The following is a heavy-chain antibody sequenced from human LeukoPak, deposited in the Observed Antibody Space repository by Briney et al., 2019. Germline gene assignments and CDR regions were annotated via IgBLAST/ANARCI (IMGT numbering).Heavy chain of an antibody. Sequence: GGSLRLSCAASGFTFSSYSMNWVRQAPGKGLEWVSSISSSSSYIYYADSVKGRFTISRDNAKNSLYLQMNSLRAEDTAVYYCARGSREIWFGELTYYFDYWGQGTLVTVSS. D-gene: IGHD3-10*01. CDR3: ARGSREIWFGELTYYFDY. CDR2: ISSSSSYI. CDR1: GFTFSSYS. V-gene: IGHV3-21*01. J-gene: IGHJ4*02.